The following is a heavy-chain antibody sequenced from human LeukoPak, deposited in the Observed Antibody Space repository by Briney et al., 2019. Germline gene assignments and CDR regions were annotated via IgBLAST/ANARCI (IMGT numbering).Heavy chain of an antibody. CDR2: VSHGGST. Sequence: SETLSLTCTVSGVSISSLYWSWIRQPPGKGLEWIGYVSHGGSTRYNPSLKSRVTVLGDTSKNQFSLKLSSVTAADTAVYYCARRSAAAGRGAFDIWGQGTMVTVSS. D-gene: IGHD6-13*01. CDR1: GVSISSLY. V-gene: IGHV4-59*12. CDR3: ARRSAAAGRGAFDI. J-gene: IGHJ3*02.